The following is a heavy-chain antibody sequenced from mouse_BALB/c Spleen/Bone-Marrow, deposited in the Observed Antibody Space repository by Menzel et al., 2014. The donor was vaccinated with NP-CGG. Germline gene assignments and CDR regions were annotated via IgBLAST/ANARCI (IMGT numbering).Heavy chain of an antibody. Sequence: QVQLKDSGPGLVAPSQSLSITCTVSGFSLTTYDVHWVRQPPGKGLEWLVVIWSDGNTTYNSALKSRLNISKDNSKSQVFLKMNSLQTDDTAIYYCARNPYGNYAMDYWGQGTSVTVSS. CDR2: IWSDGNT. V-gene: IGHV2-6*02. CDR1: GFSLTTYD. D-gene: IGHD2-10*02. J-gene: IGHJ4*01. CDR3: ARNPYGNYAMDY.